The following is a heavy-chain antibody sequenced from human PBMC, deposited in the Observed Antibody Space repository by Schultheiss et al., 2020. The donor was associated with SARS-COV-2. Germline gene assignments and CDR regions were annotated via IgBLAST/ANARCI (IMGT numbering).Heavy chain of an antibody. D-gene: IGHD1-7*01. J-gene: IGHJ6*02. CDR3: AKTIKGDYYYGMDV. Sequence: GESLKISCAASGFTFSSYSMNWVRQAPGKGLEWVSSISSSSSYIYYADSVKGRFTISRDNAKNSLYLQMNSLRAEDTAVYYCAKTIKGDYYYGMDVWGQGTTVTVSS. CDR2: ISSSSSYI. CDR1: GFTFSSYS. V-gene: IGHV3-21*04.